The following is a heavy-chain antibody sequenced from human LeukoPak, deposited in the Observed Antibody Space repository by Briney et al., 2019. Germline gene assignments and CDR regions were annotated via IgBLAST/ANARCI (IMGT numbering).Heavy chain of an antibody. J-gene: IGHJ4*02. CDR3: ARGPYSSGSSADY. CDR2: IRSSDTYT. CDR1: GFTFSDYY. Sequence: GGSLRLSCAASGFTFSDYYMSWIRQAPGKGLECVSYIRSSDTYTNYADSVKGRFTISRDNAKNSLYLRMNSLRAEDTAVYYCARGPYSSGSSADYWGQGTLVTVSS. D-gene: IGHD6-19*01. V-gene: IGHV3-11*06.